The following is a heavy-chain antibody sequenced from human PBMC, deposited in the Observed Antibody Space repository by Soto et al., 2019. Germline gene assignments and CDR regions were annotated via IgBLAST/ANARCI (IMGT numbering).Heavy chain of an antibody. CDR3: TRRAAAAAEVPYGMDV. CDR1: GFTFSGSA. D-gene: IGHD6-13*01. CDR2: IRSKANSYAT. J-gene: IGHJ6*02. Sequence: GGALRLSCAASGFTFSGSAMHWVRQASGKGLEWVGRIRSKANSYATAYAASVKGRFTISRDDSKNTAYLQMNSLKTEDTAVYYCTRRAAAAAEVPYGMDVWGQGTTVTVSS. V-gene: IGHV3-73*01.